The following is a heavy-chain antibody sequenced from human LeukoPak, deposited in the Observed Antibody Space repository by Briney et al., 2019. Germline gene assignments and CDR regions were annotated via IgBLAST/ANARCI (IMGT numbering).Heavy chain of an antibody. CDR3: AKAANYYDNYFDY. D-gene: IGHD3-22*01. J-gene: IGHJ4*02. Sequence: QPGGSLRLSCAASGYTFSNHVLTWVRQAPGKGLEWVSTINGAGDNTYYADSVKGRFTISRDNSKNTLYLQMKSLRAEDTAVYYCAKAANYYDNYFDYWGQGTLVTVSS. CDR1: GYTFSNHV. CDR2: INGAGDNT. V-gene: IGHV3-23*01.